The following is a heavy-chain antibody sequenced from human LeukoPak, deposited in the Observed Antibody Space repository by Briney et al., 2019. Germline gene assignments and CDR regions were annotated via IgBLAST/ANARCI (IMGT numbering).Heavy chain of an antibody. CDR3: AKVITMIVVADAFDI. CDR2: ISWNSGSI. D-gene: IGHD3-22*01. Sequence: GGSLRLSCAASGFTFDDYAMHWVRQAPGKGLEWVSGISWNSGSIGYADSVKGRFTISRDSAKNSLYLQMNSLRAEDTASYYCAKVITMIVVADAFDIWGQGTMVTVSS. CDR1: GFTFDDYA. J-gene: IGHJ3*02. V-gene: IGHV3-9*01.